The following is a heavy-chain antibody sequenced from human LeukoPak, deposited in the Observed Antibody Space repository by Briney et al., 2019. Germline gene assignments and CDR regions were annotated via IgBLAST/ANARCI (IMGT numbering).Heavy chain of an antibody. CDR2: INWNGGST. CDR1: GFTFDDYG. V-gene: IGHV3-20*04. D-gene: IGHD5-12*01. J-gene: IGHJ4*02. Sequence: GGSLRLSCAASGFTFDDYGMSWVRQAPGKGLEWVSGINWNGGSTGYADSVKGRFTNSRDNAKNSLYLQMDSLRAEDTALYYCARGEPSSWLRLPTPFDYWGQGTLVTVSS. CDR3: ARGEPSSWLRLPTPFDY.